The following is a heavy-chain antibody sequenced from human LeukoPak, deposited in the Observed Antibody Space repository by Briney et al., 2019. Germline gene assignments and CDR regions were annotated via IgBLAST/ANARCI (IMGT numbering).Heavy chain of an antibody. V-gene: IGHV3-11*01. J-gene: IGHJ4*02. D-gene: IGHD3-22*01. CDR1: GFTFSDYY. CDR2: ISSSGSTI. Sequence: PGGSLRLSCAASGFTFSDYYMSWIRQAPGKGLEWVSYISSSGSTIYYADSVKGRFTISRDNAKNSLYLQMNSLRAEDTAVYYCVRARPYYYDSSGYYRGRYFDYWGQGTLVTVSS. CDR3: VRARPYYYDSSGYYRGRYFDY.